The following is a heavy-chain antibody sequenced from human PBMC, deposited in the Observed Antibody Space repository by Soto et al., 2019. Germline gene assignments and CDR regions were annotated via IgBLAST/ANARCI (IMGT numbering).Heavy chain of an antibody. CDR1: GYSFTSYW. V-gene: IGHV5-51*01. J-gene: IGHJ6*02. CDR2: IYPGDSDT. CDR3: AGFDMGDGSDYYYAYYYYGMYV. D-gene: IGHD3-22*01. Sequence: PGESLKISCKGSGYSFTSYWIGWVRQMPGKGLEWMGIIYPGDSDTRYSPSFQGQVTISADKSISTAYLQWSSLKASDTAMYYCAGFDMGDGSDYYYAYYYYGMYVWGQGTAVTVAS.